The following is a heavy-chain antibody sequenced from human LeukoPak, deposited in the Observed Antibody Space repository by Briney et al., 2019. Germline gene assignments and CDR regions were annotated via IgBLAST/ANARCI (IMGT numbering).Heavy chain of an antibody. D-gene: IGHD6-19*01. Sequence: PSETLSLTCTVSGGSISSYYWSWIRQPPGKGLEWIGYIYYSGSTNYNPSLKSRVTISVDTSKNQFSLKLSSVTAADTAVYYCARVSGSGWYDGYWGQGTLVTVSS. J-gene: IGHJ4*02. CDR2: IYYSGST. CDR1: GGSISSYY. V-gene: IGHV4-59*01. CDR3: ARVSGSGWYDGY.